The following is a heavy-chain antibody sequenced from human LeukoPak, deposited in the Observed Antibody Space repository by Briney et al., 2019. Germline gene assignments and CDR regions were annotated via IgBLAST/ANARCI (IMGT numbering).Heavy chain of an antibody. CDR1: GFTFSNAW. Sequence: GGSLRLSCAASGFTFSNAWMSWVRQAPGKGLEWVGRIKRKTDGGTTDYAAPVKGRFTISRDDSKNTLYLQMNSLKTEDTAVYYCSIDWAEWFDPWAREPWSPSPQ. V-gene: IGHV3-15*01. J-gene: IGHJ5*02. CDR2: IKRKTDGGTT. CDR3: SIDWAEWFDP. D-gene: IGHD3-16*01.